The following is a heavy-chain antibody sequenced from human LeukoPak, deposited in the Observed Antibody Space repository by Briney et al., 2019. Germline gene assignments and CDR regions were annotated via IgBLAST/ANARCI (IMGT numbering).Heavy chain of an antibody. J-gene: IGHJ6*02. V-gene: IGHV1-2*02. CDR3: SRAPINGVTAGSYYDLDV. CDR2: INPNSAGT. CDR1: GYSFTGYF. Sequence: GASVKVSCRASGYSFTGYFIHWVRQAPGQGLEWMGWINPNSAGTKYVQKLQGRVTMTRDTSSNTAHMELTDLRHDDTAVYHCSRAPINGVTAGSYYDLDVWGQGTTVTVSS. D-gene: IGHD2-8*01.